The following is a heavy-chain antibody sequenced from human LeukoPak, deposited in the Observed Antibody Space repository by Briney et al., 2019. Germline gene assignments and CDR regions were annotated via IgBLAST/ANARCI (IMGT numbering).Heavy chain of an antibody. CDR3: ARHEAYCSGGSCYPAFDY. CDR2: IYYSGST. V-gene: IGHV4-59*08. J-gene: IGHJ4*02. Sequence: SETLSLTCAVYGGSFSGYYWSWIRQPPGKGLEWIGYIYYSGSTNYNPSLKSRVTISVDTSKNQFSLKLSSVTAADTAVYYCARHEAYCSGGSCYPAFDYWGQGTLVTVSS. D-gene: IGHD2-15*01. CDR1: GGSFSGYY.